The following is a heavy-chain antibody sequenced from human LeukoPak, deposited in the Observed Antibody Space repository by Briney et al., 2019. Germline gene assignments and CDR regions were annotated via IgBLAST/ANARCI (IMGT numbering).Heavy chain of an antibody. V-gene: IGHV1-2*02. J-gene: IGHJ6*03. D-gene: IGHD6-13*01. Sequence: ASVKVSCKASGYTFTGYYMHWVRQAPGEGLEWMGWINPNSGGTNYAQKFQGRVTMTRDTSISTAYMELSRLRSDDTAVYYCARDPDSSPFYYYYYMDVWGKGTTVTVSS. CDR2: INPNSGGT. CDR3: ARDPDSSPFYYYYYMDV. CDR1: GYTFTGYY.